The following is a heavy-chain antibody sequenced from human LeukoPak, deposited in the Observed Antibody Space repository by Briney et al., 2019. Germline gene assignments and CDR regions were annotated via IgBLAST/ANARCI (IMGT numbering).Heavy chain of an antibody. CDR3: AKPGRVRGVIAQNYFDY. V-gene: IGHV3-30*02. J-gene: IGHJ4*02. CDR2: IRYDGSNK. Sequence: GGSLRLSCAASGFTFSSYGMHWVRQAPGKGLEWVAFIRYDGSNKYYADSVKGRFTISRDNSKNTLYLQMNSLRAEDTAVYYCAKPGRVRGVIAQNYFDYWGQGTLVTVSS. CDR1: GFTFSSYG. D-gene: IGHD3-10*01.